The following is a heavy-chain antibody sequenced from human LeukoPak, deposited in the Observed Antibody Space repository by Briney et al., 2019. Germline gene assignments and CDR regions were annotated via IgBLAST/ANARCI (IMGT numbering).Heavy chain of an antibody. Sequence: GGSLRLSCAASGFTFSSYDMHWVRQATGKGLEWVSAIGTAGDTYYPGSVKGRFTISRENAKNSLYLQMNSLRAGDTAVYYCARGVIAAAPSGAFDIWGQGTMVTVYS. J-gene: IGHJ3*02. CDR2: IGTAGDT. CDR1: GFTFSSYD. V-gene: IGHV3-13*01. D-gene: IGHD6-13*01. CDR3: ARGVIAAAPSGAFDI.